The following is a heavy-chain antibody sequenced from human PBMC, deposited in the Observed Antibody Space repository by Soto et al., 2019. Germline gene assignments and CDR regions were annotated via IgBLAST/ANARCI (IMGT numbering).Heavy chain of an antibody. CDR1: GYTFTSYD. Sequence: QVQLVQSGAEVKKPGASVKVSCKASGYTFTSYDINWVRQATGQGLEWMGWMNPNSGNTGYAQKFQGRVTMTRNTSISTAYMELSSLRSEDTAVYYCARALVVVAATTSYYYYGMDVWGQGTTVTVSS. D-gene: IGHD2-15*01. CDR2: MNPNSGNT. CDR3: ARALVVVAATTSYYYYGMDV. V-gene: IGHV1-8*01. J-gene: IGHJ6*02.